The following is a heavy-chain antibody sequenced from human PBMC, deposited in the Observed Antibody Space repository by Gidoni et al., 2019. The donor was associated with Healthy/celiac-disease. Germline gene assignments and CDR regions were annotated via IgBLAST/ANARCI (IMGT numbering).Heavy chain of an antibody. CDR1: GFTFLRSW. V-gene: IGHV3-7*03. Sequence: VQLVESGGGLVQPGGSLILSCAASGFTFLRSWMSWVRQAPGKGLEWVANINQDGSEKYYVDSVKGRFTISRDNAKNSLYLQMNSRRAEDTAVYYCARDSKYYYDSSGYNYDYWGQGTLVTVSS. CDR2: INQDGSEK. J-gene: IGHJ4*02. D-gene: IGHD3-22*01. CDR3: ARDSKYYYDSSGYNYDY.